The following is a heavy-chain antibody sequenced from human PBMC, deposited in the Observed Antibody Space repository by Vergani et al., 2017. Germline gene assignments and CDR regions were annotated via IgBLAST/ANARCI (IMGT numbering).Heavy chain of an antibody. CDR1: GFTFSSYG. D-gene: IGHD2-21*01. J-gene: IGHJ3*02. CDR2: IWYDGSNK. Sequence: VQLVESGGGLVKPGGSLRLSCAASGFTFSSYGMHWVRQAPGKGLEWVAVIWYDGSNKYYADSVKGRFTISRDNSKNTLYLQMNSLRAEDTAVYYCAREPLAYCGGDCYRYAFDIWGQGTMVTVSS. CDR3: AREPLAYCGGDCYRYAFDI. V-gene: IGHV3-33*01.